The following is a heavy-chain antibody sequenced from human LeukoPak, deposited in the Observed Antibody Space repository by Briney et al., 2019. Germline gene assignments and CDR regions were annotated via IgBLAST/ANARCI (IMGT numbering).Heavy chain of an antibody. CDR3: ASSMTTGDYYFDY. D-gene: IGHD4-11*01. CDR1: GFSLSSFA. CDR2: ISGSSGST. Sequence: TGGSLCLSCVVSGFSLSSFAMSCVRQAPGEGLEWVSCISGSSGSTYYADSVKGRFTIYRDNSKNTLYLQMNSRRAEDTAVYYCASSMTTGDYYFDYWGQGTLVTVSS. V-gene: IGHV3-23*01. J-gene: IGHJ4*02.